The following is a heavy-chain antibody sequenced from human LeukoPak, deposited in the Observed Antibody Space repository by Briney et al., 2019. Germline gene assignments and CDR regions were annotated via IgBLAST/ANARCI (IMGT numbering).Heavy chain of an antibody. CDR3: ARFAVHRRLTVAGQFGLDY. V-gene: IGHV1-18*01. Sequence: GASVTVSCKTYGYSFTNYGITWERQAHGQGIEWMGWISGYNSKTFYAQNFQGRATMTTDTSTSTVYMELRSLRSEDTAVYYCARFAVHRRLTVAGQFGLDYWGQGTLVSVSS. CDR1: GYSFTNYG. CDR2: ISGYNSKT. D-gene: IGHD6-19*01. J-gene: IGHJ4*02.